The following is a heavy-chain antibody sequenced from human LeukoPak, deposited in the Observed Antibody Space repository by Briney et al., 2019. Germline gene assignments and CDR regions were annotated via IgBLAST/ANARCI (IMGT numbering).Heavy chain of an antibody. V-gene: IGHV3-33*01. CDR1: GFTFSDYG. CDR3: VRYCNGGSCYRAAFDV. J-gene: IGHJ3*01. D-gene: IGHD2-15*01. Sequence: GGSLRLSCAASGFTFSDYGMYWVRQAPGKGLEWVSLIWYDGGKKYYTDSVRGRFTISRDNSKNTLYLQMDSLRAEDTAVYYCVRYCNGGSCYRAAFDVWGPGTMVTVSS. CDR2: IWYDGGKK.